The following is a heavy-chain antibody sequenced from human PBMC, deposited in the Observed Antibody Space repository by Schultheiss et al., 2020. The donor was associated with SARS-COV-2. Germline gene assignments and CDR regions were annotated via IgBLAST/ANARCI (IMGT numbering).Heavy chain of an antibody. D-gene: IGHD1-26*01. J-gene: IGHJ6*03. CDR3: ARGYREYYMDV. V-gene: IGHV3-13*04. Sequence: GGSLRLSCAASGFTFSSYDMHWVRQATGKGLEWVSAIGTAGDTYYQGSVKGRFTISRENAKYSLYLQMNSLRAGDTAVYYCARGYREYYMDVWGKGTTVTVSS. CDR2: IGTAGDT. CDR1: GFTFSSYD.